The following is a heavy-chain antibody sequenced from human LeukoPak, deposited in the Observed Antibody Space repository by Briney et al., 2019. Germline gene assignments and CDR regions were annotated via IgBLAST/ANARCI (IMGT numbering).Heavy chain of an antibody. CDR3: ARAVGGSYVDAFDI. CDR1: GFTFDDYG. J-gene: IGHJ3*02. CDR2: MNWNGGST. D-gene: IGHD1-26*01. V-gene: IGHV3-20*04. Sequence: GGSLRLSCAASGFTFDDYGMSWVRHAPGKGLEWVSGMNWNGGSTVYAASVRGRFTISRDTAKNSLYLQMNSLRAEDTALYYCARAVGGSYVDAFDIWGQGTMVTVSS.